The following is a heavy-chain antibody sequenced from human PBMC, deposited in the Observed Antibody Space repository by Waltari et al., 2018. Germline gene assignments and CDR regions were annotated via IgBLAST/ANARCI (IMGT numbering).Heavy chain of an antibody. J-gene: IGHJ4*02. CDR1: GFTFSSYA. V-gene: IGHV3-23*03. CDR3: AKDQAGWGSGSFDY. D-gene: IGHD3-10*01. CDR2: IYSGGST. Sequence: EVQLLESGGGLVQPGGSLRLSCAASGFTFSSYAMSWVRQAPGKGLEWVSVIYSGGSTDYADSVKGRFTISRDNSKNTLYLQMNSLRAEDTAIYYCAKDQAGWGSGSFDYWGQGTLVTVSS.